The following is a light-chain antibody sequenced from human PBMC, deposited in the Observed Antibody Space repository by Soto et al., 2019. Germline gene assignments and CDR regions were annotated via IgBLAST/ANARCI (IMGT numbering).Light chain of an antibody. Sequence: IHFTQSPSSLSSSLGDRVTITFLASQGISSYLAWYQQKPGKAPKLLIYAASTLQSGVPSRFSGSGSGTDFTLTISSLQPEDFATYYCQQLNSYPFTFGQGTRLEIK. J-gene: IGKJ5*01. V-gene: IGKV1-9*01. CDR3: QQLNSYPFT. CDR2: AAS. CDR1: QGISSY.